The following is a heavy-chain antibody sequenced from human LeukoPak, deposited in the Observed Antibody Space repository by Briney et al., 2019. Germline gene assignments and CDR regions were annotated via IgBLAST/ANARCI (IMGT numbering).Heavy chain of an antibody. D-gene: IGHD3-22*01. V-gene: IGHV4-59*01. J-gene: IGHJ6*02. CDR3: ARGIYYDSSGYLSYYYYGMDV. Sequence: SETLSLTCTVSGGSIGSYYWSWIRQPPGKGLEWNGYIYYSGSTNYNPSLKSRVTISVDTSKNQFSLKLSSVTAADTAVYYCARGIYYDSSGYLSYYYYGMDVWGQGTTVTVSS. CDR2: IYYSGST. CDR1: GGSIGSYY.